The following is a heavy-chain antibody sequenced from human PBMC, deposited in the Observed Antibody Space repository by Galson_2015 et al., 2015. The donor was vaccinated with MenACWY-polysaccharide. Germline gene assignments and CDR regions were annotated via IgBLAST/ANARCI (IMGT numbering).Heavy chain of an antibody. Sequence: SLRLSCAASGFAFSGYSLNWVRQTPGKGLEWVSYISASSSAIYYADSGKGRFTISRDNAKKSLYLQMNSLRDEDTAVYYCALYNWNDKGGALDIWGRGTMVTVSS. CDR3: ALYNWNDKGGALDI. V-gene: IGHV3-48*02. CDR1: GFAFSGYS. CDR2: ISASSSAI. J-gene: IGHJ3*02. D-gene: IGHD1-1*01.